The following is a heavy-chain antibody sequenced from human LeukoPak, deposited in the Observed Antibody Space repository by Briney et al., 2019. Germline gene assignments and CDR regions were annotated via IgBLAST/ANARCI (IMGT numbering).Heavy chain of an antibody. CDR3: ARAGDFWSGYYPNWFDP. Sequence: ASVKVSCKASGYTFTSYGISWVRQAPGQGLEWIGWICAYNGNTNYAQKLQGRVTMTTDTSTSTAYKELRSLRSDDTAVYYCARAGDFWSGYYPNWFDPWGQGTLVTVSS. V-gene: IGHV1-18*01. J-gene: IGHJ5*02. D-gene: IGHD3-3*01. CDR2: ICAYNGNT. CDR1: GYTFTSYG.